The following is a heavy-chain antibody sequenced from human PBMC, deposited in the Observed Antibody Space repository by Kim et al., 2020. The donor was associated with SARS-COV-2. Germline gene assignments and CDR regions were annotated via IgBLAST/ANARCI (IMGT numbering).Heavy chain of an antibody. Sequence: SVKVSCKASGGTFSSYAISWVRQAPGQGLEWMGGIIPIFGTANYAQKFQGRVTITVDESTSTAYMELSSLRSEDTAVYYCARGLTDYGDYVDYYYGMDVWGQGTTVTVSS. CDR3: ARGLTDYGDYVDYYYGMDV. J-gene: IGHJ6*02. CDR2: IIPIFGTA. D-gene: IGHD4-17*01. CDR1: GGTFSSYA. V-gene: IGHV1-69*13.